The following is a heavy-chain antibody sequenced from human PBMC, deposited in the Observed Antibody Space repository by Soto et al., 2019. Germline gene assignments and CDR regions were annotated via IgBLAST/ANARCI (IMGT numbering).Heavy chain of an antibody. CDR3: ARERSELELPYYYYYYGMDV. CDR1: GYTFTGYY. CDR2: INPNSGGT. D-gene: IGHD1-7*01. V-gene: IGHV1-2*02. J-gene: IGHJ6*02. Sequence: ASVKVSCKASGYTFTGYYMHWVRQAPGQGLEWMGWINPNSGGTNYAQKFQGRVTMTRDTSISTAYMELSRLRSDDTAVYYCARERSELELPYYYYYYGMDVWGQGTTVTVSS.